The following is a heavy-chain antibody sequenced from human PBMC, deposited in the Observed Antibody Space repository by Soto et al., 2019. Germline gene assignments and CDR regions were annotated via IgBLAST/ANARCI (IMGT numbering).Heavy chain of an antibody. CDR1: EFTVSNNY. J-gene: IGHJ3*01. Sequence: EVQLVESGGGLVQPGGSLRLSCAASEFTVSNNYMSWVRQAPGKGLEWVSLINSDGSTDYADSVKGRFTISRYKSKNTLYLPMNRLRVEDTAMYYCVRRWGWGQGRLVNVSS. D-gene: IGHD1-26*01. CDR2: INSDGST. V-gene: IGHV3-66*01. CDR3: VRRWG.